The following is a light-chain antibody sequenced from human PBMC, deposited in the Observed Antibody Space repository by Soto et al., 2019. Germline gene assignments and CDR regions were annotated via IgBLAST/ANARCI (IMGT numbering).Light chain of an antibody. J-gene: IGLJ1*01. CDR1: SSNIGAGYD. CDR3: QSYDSSLSGYV. CDR2: GNN. Sequence: QSVLTQPPSVSGAPGQRVTISCTGSSSNIGAGYDVYWYQQLPGTAPKLLIYGNNNRPSGVPDRFSGSKSGTSASLAITGLQSQDEADYYCQSYDSSLSGYVFGTETKLTVL. V-gene: IGLV1-40*01.